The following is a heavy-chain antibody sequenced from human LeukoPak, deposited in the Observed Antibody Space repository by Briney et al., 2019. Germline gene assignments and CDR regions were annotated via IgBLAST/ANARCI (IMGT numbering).Heavy chain of an antibody. V-gene: IGHV4-61*05. J-gene: IGHJ5*02. Sequence: SETLSLTCTVSSGSISTSNYYWGWIRQPPGKGLEWIGYIYYSGSTNYNPSLKSRVTISVDTSKNQFSLKLSSVTAADTAVYYCARSVKAGWFDPWGQGTLVTVSS. D-gene: IGHD6-19*01. CDR3: ARSVKAGWFDP. CDR2: IYYSGST. CDR1: SGSISTSNYY.